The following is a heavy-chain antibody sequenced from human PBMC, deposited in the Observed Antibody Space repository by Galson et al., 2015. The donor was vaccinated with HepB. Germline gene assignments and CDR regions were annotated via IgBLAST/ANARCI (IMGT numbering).Heavy chain of an antibody. CDR3: TSFPRIQLSPGSSRLYGMDV. V-gene: IGHV3-73*01. J-gene: IGHJ6*02. Sequence: SLRLSCAASGFTFSGSAMHWVRQASGKGLEWVGRIRSKANSYATAYAASVKGRFTISRDDSKNTAYLQMNSLKTEDTAVYYCTSFPRIQLSPGSSRLYGMDVWGQGTTVTVSS. D-gene: IGHD5-18*01. CDR1: GFTFSGSA. CDR2: IRSKANSYAT.